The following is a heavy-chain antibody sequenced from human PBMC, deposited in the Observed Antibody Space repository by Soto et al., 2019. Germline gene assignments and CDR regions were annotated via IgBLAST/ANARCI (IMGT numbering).Heavy chain of an antibody. CDR3: ARGGDYGDYGWAFDI. Sequence: SETLSLTCTVSGGSISSYYWSWIRQPPGKGLEWIGYIYYSGSTNYNPSLKSRVTISVDTSKNQFSLKLSSVTAADTAVYYCARGGDYGDYGWAFDIWGQGTMVTVSS. CDR1: GGSISSYY. CDR2: IYYSGST. D-gene: IGHD4-17*01. J-gene: IGHJ3*02. V-gene: IGHV4-59*01.